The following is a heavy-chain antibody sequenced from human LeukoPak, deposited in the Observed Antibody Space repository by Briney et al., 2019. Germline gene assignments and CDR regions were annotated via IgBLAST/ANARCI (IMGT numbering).Heavy chain of an antibody. CDR1: EFTFSSYG. V-gene: IGHV3-30*02. CDR2: IRYDGSNK. CDR3: AKVVIAFNWNDGASDY. J-gene: IGHJ4*02. Sequence: GGSLRLSCAASEFTFSSYGMHWVRQAPGKGLEWVAFIRYDGSNKYYADSVKGRFTISRDNSKNTLYLQMNSLRTEDTAVYYCAKVVIAFNWNDGASDYWGQGTVVTVSS. D-gene: IGHD1-20*01.